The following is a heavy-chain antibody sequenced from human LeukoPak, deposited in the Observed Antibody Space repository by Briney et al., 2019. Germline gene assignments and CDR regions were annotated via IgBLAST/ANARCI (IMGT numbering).Heavy chain of an antibody. D-gene: IGHD2-2*01. J-gene: IGHJ2*01. CDR1: GASIRNYY. CDR2: IYSSGTT. V-gene: IGHV4-4*09. CDR3: ATSRAEL. Sequence: SETLSLICTVSGASIRNYYWTWIRRPPGKGLEWIGYIYSSGTTNYNPSLRSRLTISLDTSKNQFSLKLSSVTAADTAVYYCATSRAELWGRGTLVTVSS.